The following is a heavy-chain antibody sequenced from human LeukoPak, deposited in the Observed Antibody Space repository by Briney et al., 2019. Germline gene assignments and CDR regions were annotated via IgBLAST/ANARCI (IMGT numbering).Heavy chain of an antibody. D-gene: IGHD5-24*01. CDR2: ISLYDVNT. J-gene: IGHJ4*02. CDR1: GYTFSSDG. CDR3: AGDAEKSTRGLYH. Sequence: ASVTVSFTAPGYTFSSDGITWVRQAPGQGLEWMGWISLYDVNTNYAQKFQGRVTMTTDSSTNTAYMELRSLRSDDTAIYYCAGDAEKSTRGLYHWGQGTLVTVSS. V-gene: IGHV1-18*01.